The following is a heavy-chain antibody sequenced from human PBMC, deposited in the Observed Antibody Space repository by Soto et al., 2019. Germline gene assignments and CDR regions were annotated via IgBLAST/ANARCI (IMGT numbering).Heavy chain of an antibody. J-gene: IGHJ5*02. CDR1: GFTFSSYS. D-gene: IGHD5-12*01. CDR3: ARVNGYGLFDP. V-gene: IGHV3-7*01. CDR2: IKEDGSEK. Sequence: EVQLVESGGGLVQPGGSLRLSCAASGFTFSSYSMGWVRQAPGKGLEWVANIKEDGSEKYYVDSVKGRFTISRDNAKNSRYLQVNSLRAEDTAVYHCARVNGYGLFDPWGQGTLVTVSS.